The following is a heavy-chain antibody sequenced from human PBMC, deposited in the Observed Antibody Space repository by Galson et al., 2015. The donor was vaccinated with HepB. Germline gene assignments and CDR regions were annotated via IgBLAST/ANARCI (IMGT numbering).Heavy chain of an antibody. V-gene: IGHV3-23*01. D-gene: IGHD3-3*01. J-gene: IGHJ4*02. CDR1: GFTFSSYN. CDR2: ITGRGDTT. Sequence: LRLSCAASGFTFSSYNMNWVRQAPGKGLEWVSTITGRGDTTFYPDSVKGRFTISRDNSKNTLYLEMNSLRAEDTAVYYCAKDRREIITSFGVVKPSFYFDFWGQGTLITVSS. CDR3: AKDRREIITSFGVVKPSFYFDF.